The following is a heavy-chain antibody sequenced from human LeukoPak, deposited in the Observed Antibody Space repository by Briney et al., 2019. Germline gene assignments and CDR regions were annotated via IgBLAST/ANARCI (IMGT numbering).Heavy chain of an antibody. D-gene: IGHD3-22*01. CDR2: ISSSSSTI. V-gene: IGHV3-48*01. Sequence: PGGSLRLSCAASGFTFSSYSMNWVRQAPGKGLEWVSYISSSSSTIYYADSVKGRFAISRDNAKNSLYLQMNSLRAEDTAVYYCARSYYYDSSGYRNAEYFQHWGQGTLVTVSS. CDR3: ARSYYYDSSGYRNAEYFQH. J-gene: IGHJ1*01. CDR1: GFTFSSYS.